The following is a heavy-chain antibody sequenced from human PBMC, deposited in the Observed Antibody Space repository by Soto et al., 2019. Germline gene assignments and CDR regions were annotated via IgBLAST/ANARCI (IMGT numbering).Heavy chain of an antibody. V-gene: IGHV3-7*03. J-gene: IGHJ4*02. D-gene: IGHD2-21*01. CDR2: IKQDGSEK. CDR1: GFTFSTYW. Sequence: VPLVESGGGLVQPGESLRVSCEASGFTFSTYWMTWVRQAPGKGLEWVANIKQDGSEKFYVGSVRGRFTISRDNAKNSMYLQMNSLRADDTAVYYCARRSSGRLTTAWAPLDWWGQGTLVTVSS. CDR3: ARRSSGRLTTAWAPLDW.